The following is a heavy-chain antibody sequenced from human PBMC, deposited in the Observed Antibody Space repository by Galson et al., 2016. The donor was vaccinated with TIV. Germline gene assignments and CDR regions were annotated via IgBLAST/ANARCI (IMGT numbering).Heavy chain of an antibody. V-gene: IGHV3-23*01. J-gene: IGHJ6*02. D-gene: IGHD3-3*01. CDR1: GVTFRNYA. Sequence: SLRLSCAASGVTFRNYAMSWVRQAPGKGLGWVSSISGSGASTYYADSVKGRFTISRDNSKNTLYLQMNSLRAEDTAVYYCAKPSGYGLDYYYYAMDVWGQGTTVTVSS. CDR3: AKPSGYGLDYYYYAMDV. CDR2: ISGSGAST.